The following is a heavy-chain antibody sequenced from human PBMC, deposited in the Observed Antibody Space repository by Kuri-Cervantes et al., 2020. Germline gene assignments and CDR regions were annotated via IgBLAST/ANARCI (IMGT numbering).Heavy chain of an antibody. D-gene: IGHD3-22*01. Sequence: SGPTLVKPTQTLTLTCTFSGFSLSTSGVGVGWICQPPGRALEWLALIYWDDDKRYGPSLKSRLTIAKDTSKNQVVLTMTNMDPVDTATYYCAHRSDYDSSGYYYGTFDYWGQGTLVTVSS. CDR1: GFSLSTSGVG. CDR2: IYWDDDK. V-gene: IGHV2-5*05. CDR3: AHRSDYDSSGYYYGTFDY. J-gene: IGHJ4*02.